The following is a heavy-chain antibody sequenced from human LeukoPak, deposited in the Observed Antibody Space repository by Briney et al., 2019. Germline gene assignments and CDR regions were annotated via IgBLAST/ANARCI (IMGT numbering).Heavy chain of an antibody. CDR2: ISASGGST. CDR1: GFTFSSSA. J-gene: IGHJ3*02. Sequence: GGSLRLSCAASGFTFSSSAMSWVRQVPGKGLEWVSGISASGGSTYYADSVRGRFTISRDNSKNTLYVQMNNLRVEDTAVYFCARDRGHPDAFNIWGHGTMVIVSS. D-gene: IGHD5-12*01. V-gene: IGHV3-23*01. CDR3: ARDRGHPDAFNI.